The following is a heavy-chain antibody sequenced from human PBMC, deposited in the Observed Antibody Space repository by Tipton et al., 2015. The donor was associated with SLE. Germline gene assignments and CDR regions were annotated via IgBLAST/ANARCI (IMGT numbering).Heavy chain of an antibody. CDR1: DGSISSYF. D-gene: IGHD6-19*01. V-gene: IGHV4-59*01. Sequence: TLSLTCTVSDGSISSYFWSWIRQPPGKGLEWIGYIYYSVTTNYNPSLKSRVTISVDTSKNQFSLKLSSVTAADTAVYYCARDSSGWYDPSVRAFDIWGQGTMVTVSS. CDR2: IYYSVTT. J-gene: IGHJ3*02. CDR3: ARDSSGWYDPSVRAFDI.